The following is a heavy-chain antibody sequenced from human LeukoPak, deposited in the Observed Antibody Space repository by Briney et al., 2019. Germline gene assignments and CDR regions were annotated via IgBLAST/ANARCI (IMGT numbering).Heavy chain of an antibody. Sequence: GGSLRLSCAASGFTFSRNAMSWVRQAPGKGPEWVSGITGSGGSTDSADSVKGRFTISRDNSKNTLYLQMNSLRVEDTAVYYCAKKYGQIPSFDYWGQGTLVTVS. J-gene: IGHJ4*02. CDR3: AKKYGQIPSFDY. D-gene: IGHD2-2*01. CDR1: GFTFSRNA. V-gene: IGHV3-23*01. CDR2: ITGSGGST.